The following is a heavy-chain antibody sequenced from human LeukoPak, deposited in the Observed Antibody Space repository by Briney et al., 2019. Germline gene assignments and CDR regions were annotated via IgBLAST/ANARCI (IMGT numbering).Heavy chain of an antibody. V-gene: IGHV4-34*01. CDR1: GGSFSGYY. Sequence: SETLSLTCAVYGGSFSGYYWSWIRQPPGEGLEWIGEINHSGSTNYNPSLKSRVTISVDTSKNQFSLKLSSVTAADTAVYYCARGRTPYYYDSSGYKYYFDYWGQGTLVTVSS. CDR3: ARGRTPYYYDSSGYKYYFDY. D-gene: IGHD3-22*01. J-gene: IGHJ4*02. CDR2: INHSGST.